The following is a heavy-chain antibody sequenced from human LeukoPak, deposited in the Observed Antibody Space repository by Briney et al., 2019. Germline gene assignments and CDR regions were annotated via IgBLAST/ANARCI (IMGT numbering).Heavy chain of an antibody. CDR3: AKDLSDDLRSGLRAYYS. J-gene: IGHJ4*02. Sequence: SGTLSLTCAVSGGSINSSSWWSWVRQPPGKGLEWIGEIYHSESTNYNPSLKSRVTISLDKSKNQFSLRLNSVTAADTAVYYCAKDLSDDLRSGLRAYYSWGQGTLVTVSS. D-gene: IGHD5/OR15-5a*01. V-gene: IGHV4-4*02. CDR1: GGSINSSSW. CDR2: IYHSEST.